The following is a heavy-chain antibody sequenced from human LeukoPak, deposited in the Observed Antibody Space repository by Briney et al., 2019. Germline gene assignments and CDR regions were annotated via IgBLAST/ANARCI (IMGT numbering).Heavy chain of an antibody. V-gene: IGHV1-58*02. CDR3: AAPSPYGVFGAFDI. D-gene: IGHD4-17*01. J-gene: IGHJ3*02. Sequence: SVKVSCKASGFTFTSSAMQWVRQARGQRLEWIGWIVVGSGNTNYAQKFQERVTITRDMSTSTAYMELSSLRSEDTAAYYCAAPSPYGVFGAFDIWGQGTMVTVSS. CDR2: IVVGSGNT. CDR1: GFTFTSSA.